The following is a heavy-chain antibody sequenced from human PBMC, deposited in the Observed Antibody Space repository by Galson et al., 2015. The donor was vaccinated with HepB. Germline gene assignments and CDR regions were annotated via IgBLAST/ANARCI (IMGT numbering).Heavy chain of an antibody. CDR1: GYTFTSYY. D-gene: IGHD2-15*01. V-gene: IGHV1-46*04. CDR2: INPSGGST. CDR3: ATVSGPDAFDI. J-gene: IGHJ3*02. Sequence: SVKVSCKASGYTFTSYYMHWVRQAPGQGLEWMGIINPSGGSTSYAQKLQGRVTMTRDTSTSTVYMELSSLRSEDTAVYYCATVSGPDAFDIWGQGTMVTVSS.